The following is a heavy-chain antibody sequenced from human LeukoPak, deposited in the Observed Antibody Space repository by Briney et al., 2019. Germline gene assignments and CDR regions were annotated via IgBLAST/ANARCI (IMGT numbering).Heavy chain of an antibody. V-gene: IGHV4-59*08. CDR1: GGSIRSYY. CDR2: IYYSGST. CDR3: ARLRTGD. Sequence: SETLSLTCTVSGGSIRSYYWSGIRQPPGKGLEWIGYIYYSGSTNYNPSLKSRVTISVDTSKNQFSLKLSSVTAADTAVYYCARLRTGDWGQGTLVTVSS. D-gene: IGHD3-10*01. J-gene: IGHJ4*02.